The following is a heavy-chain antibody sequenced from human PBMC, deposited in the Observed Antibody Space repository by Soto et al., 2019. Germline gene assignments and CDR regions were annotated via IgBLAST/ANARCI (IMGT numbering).Heavy chain of an antibody. CDR1: GGSISSGGYY. CDR3: ARAPYGDNIIFDY. D-gene: IGHD4-17*01. Sequence: SETLSLTCTVSGGSISSGGYYWSWIRQHPGKGLEWIGYIYYSGSTYYNPSLKSRVTISVDTSKNQFSLKLSSVTAADTAVYYCARAPYGDNIIFDYWGQGTLVTVSS. V-gene: IGHV4-31*03. J-gene: IGHJ4*02. CDR2: IYYSGST.